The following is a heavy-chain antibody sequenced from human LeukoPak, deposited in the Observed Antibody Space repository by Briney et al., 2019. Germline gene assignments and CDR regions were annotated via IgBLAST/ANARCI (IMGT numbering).Heavy chain of an antibody. CDR3: ASTLYCSGGSCYRNYYYYYMDV. V-gene: IGHV4-34*01. Sequence: KPSENLSLNCAVYGGSFSGYYWSWIRQPPGKGLEWIGEINHSGSTNYNPSLKSRVTISVDTSKNQFSLKLSSVTAADTAVYYCASTLYCSGGSCYRNYYYYYMDVWGKGTTVTVSS. CDR1: GGSFSGYY. J-gene: IGHJ6*03. D-gene: IGHD2-15*01. CDR2: INHSGST.